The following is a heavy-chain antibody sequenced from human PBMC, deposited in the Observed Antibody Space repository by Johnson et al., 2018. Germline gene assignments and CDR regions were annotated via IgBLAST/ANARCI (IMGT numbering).Heavy chain of an antibody. V-gene: IGHV3-30-3*01. J-gene: IGHJ3*02. CDR1: GFTFSSYA. CDR3: ARFSHYDSSGYPNYAFDI. Sequence: QVQLQESGGGVVQPGRSLRLSCAASGFTFSSYAMHWVRQAPGKGLEWVAVISYDGSNKYYADSVKGRFTISRDNSKNTLYLQMNSLGADDTAVYYCARFSHYDSSGYPNYAFDIWGQGTMVTVSS. CDR2: ISYDGSNK. D-gene: IGHD3-22*01.